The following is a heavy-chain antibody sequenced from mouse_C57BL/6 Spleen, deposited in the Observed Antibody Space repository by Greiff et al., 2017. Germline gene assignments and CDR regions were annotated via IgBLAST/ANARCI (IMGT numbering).Heavy chain of an antibody. CDR1: GYSITSGYY. CDR2: ISYDGSN. Sequence: EVQLQESGPGLVKPSQSLSLTCSVTGYSITSGYYWNWIRQFPGNKLEWMGYISYDGSNNYNPSLKNRISITRDTSKNQFFLKLNSVTTEDTATYYCARDGDYGNSFFAYWGQGTLVTVSA. CDR3: ARDGDYGNSFFAY. V-gene: IGHV3-6*01. D-gene: IGHD2-1*01. J-gene: IGHJ3*01.